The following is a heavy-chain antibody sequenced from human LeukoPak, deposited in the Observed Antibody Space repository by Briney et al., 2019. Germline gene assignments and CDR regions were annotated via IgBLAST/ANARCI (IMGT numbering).Heavy chain of an antibody. J-gene: IGHJ1*01. V-gene: IGHV1-2*02. CDR1: GYTFTGYF. CDR2: INPNTGGT. Sequence: ASVKVSCKASGYTFTGYFMHWVRQAPGQGLEWMGWINPNTGGTNYAQKFQGRFTMTRDTSISTAYMELSSLRSEDTAVYYCARDSADCSGGSCYSAEYFQHWGQGTLVTVSS. D-gene: IGHD2-15*01. CDR3: ARDSADCSGGSCYSAEYFQH.